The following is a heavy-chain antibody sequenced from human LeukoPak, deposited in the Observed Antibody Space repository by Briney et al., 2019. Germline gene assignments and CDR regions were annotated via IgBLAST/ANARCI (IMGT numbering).Heavy chain of an antibody. CDR2: IYYSGST. CDR1: GGSVSSGSYY. J-gene: IGHJ4*02. Sequence: RPLETLSLTCTVSGGSVSSGSYYWSWIRQPSGKGLEWIGYIYYSGSTNYNPSLKSRVTISVDTSKNQFSLKLSSVTAADTAVYYCARDLGDDFDYWGQGTLVTVSS. V-gene: IGHV4-61*01. CDR3: ARDLGDDFDY.